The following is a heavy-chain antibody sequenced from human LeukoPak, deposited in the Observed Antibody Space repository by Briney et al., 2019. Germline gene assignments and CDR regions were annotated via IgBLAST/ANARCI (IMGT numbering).Heavy chain of an antibody. D-gene: IGHD6-13*01. CDR3: ATHPMAAAGTPDYYYYGMDV. J-gene: IGHJ6*02. CDR2: FDPEDGET. CDR1: GYTLTELS. V-gene: IGHV1-24*01. Sequence: ASVKVSCKVSGYTLTELSMHWVRQAPGNGLEWMGGFDPEDGETIYAQKFQGRVTMTEDTSTDTAYMELSSLRSEDTAVYYCATHPMAAAGTPDYYYYGMDVWGQGTTVTVSS.